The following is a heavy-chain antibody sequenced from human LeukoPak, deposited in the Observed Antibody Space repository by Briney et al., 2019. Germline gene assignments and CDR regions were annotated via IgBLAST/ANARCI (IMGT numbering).Heavy chain of an antibody. V-gene: IGHV1-18*01. CDR3: ARFEQWLAIDY. CDR1: GYTFTSYG. Sequence: ASVRVSCKASGYTFTSYGISWVRQAPGQGLEWMGWISGYNGNPNYAQKFQGRVTMNTDTSTSTAYMELRSLRSDDTAVYYCARFEQWLAIDYWGQGTLVTVSS. D-gene: IGHD6-19*01. CDR2: ISGYNGNP. J-gene: IGHJ4*02.